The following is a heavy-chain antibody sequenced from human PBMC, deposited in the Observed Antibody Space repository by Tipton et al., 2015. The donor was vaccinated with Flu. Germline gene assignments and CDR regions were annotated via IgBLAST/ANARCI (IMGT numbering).Heavy chain of an antibody. D-gene: IGHD3-10*01. Sequence: TLSLTCDVSGYFNSSGYYWGWIRQPPGKGLEWIGSIFHSGDTLYNPSLKRRVTVSVDTLKNQFSLKVTSVTAADTALYYCTRHANYGSGSPYYFDHWGQGSLVTVSS. CDR2: IFHSGDT. V-gene: IGHV4-38-2*01. CDR3: TRHANYGSGSPYYFDH. J-gene: IGHJ4*02. CDR1: GYFNSSGYY.